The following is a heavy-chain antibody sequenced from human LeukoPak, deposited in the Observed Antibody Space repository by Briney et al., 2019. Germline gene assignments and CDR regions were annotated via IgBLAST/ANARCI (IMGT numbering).Heavy chain of an antibody. J-gene: IGHJ5*02. Sequence: GGSLRLSCAASGFTFSSYEMNWVRQAPGKGLEWVSYISSSGSTIYYADSVKGRFTISRDNAKNSLYLQMNSLRAEDTAVYYCARDLSGSGTPSWFDPWGQGTLVTVSS. CDR3: ARDLSGSGTPSWFDP. D-gene: IGHD3-10*01. CDR1: GFTFSSYE. V-gene: IGHV3-48*03. CDR2: ISSSGSTI.